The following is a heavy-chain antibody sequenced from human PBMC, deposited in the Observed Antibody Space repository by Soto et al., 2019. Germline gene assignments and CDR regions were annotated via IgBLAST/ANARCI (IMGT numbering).Heavy chain of an antibody. J-gene: IGHJ1*01. V-gene: IGHV3-33*01. CDR1: GFTFSSYG. CDR3: ARGPSLGGSGYYYAQYLQH. Sequence: GGSLRLSCAASGFTFSSYGMHWVRQAPGKGLEWVAVIWYDGSNKYYADSVKGRFTISRDNSKNTLYLQMNSLRAEDTAVYYCARGPSLGGSGYYYAQYLQHWGQGTLDTVSS. CDR2: IWYDGSNK. D-gene: IGHD3-22*01.